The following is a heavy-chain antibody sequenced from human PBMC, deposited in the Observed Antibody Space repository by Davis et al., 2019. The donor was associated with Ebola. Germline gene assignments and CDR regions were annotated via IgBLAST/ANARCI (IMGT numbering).Heavy chain of an antibody. CDR1: GYTFTSYG. J-gene: IGHJ4*02. V-gene: IGHV1-18*01. CDR2: ISAYNGNT. CDR3: ARVGRMKNYYGSGSYLY. Sequence: ASVKVSCKASGYTFTSYGISWVRQAPGQGLEWMGWISAYNGNTNYAQKLQGRVTMTRNTSISTAYMELSSLRSEDTAVYYCARVGRMKNYYGSGSYLYWGQGTLVTVSS. D-gene: IGHD3-10*01.